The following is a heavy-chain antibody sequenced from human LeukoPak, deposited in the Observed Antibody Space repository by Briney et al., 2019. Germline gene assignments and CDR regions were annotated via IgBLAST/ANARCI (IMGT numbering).Heavy chain of an antibody. CDR2: ITTYNGYT. D-gene: IGHD1-26*01. CDR3: ARLSGSYYIFDY. CDR1: GYTFINYG. J-gene: IGHJ4*02. Sequence: ASVKVSCKASGYTFINYGISWMRQAPGQGLEWMGWITTYNGYTNYAQKFQGRVTMTTDTSTSTAYMELRSLRSDDAAVYYCARLSGSYYIFDYWGQGTLVTVSS. V-gene: IGHV1-18*01.